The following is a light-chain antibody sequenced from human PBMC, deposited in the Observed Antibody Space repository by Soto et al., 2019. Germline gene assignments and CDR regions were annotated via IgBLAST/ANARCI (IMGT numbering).Light chain of an antibody. CDR3: QQSYSILGA. J-gene: IGKJ1*01. V-gene: IGKV1-5*03. Sequence: DIQMTQSPSTLSASVGDSVTITCRASERISRWLAWYQQKPGKAPKLLIYKASSLESGVPSRFSGSGSGTDFTLTISSLQPEDFATYYCQQSYSILGAFGQGTKVDIK. CDR1: ERISRW. CDR2: KAS.